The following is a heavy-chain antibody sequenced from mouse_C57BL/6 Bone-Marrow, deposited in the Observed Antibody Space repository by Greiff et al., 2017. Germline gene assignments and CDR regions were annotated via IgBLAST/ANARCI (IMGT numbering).Heavy chain of an antibody. Sequence: EVQGVESGGGLVQPGGSMKLSCAASGFTFSDAWMDWVRQSPEKGLEWVAEIRNKANNHATYYAESVKGRFTISRDDSKSSVYLQMNSLRAEDTGIYYCTRGATVIARYAMDYWGQGTSVTVSS. CDR2: IRNKANNHAT. CDR1: GFTFSDAW. V-gene: IGHV6-6*01. CDR3: TRGATVIARYAMDY. J-gene: IGHJ4*01. D-gene: IGHD1-1*01.